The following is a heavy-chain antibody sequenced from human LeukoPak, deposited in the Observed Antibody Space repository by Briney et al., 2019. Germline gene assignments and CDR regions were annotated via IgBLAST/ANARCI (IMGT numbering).Heavy chain of an antibody. Sequence: PAGSLRFSCAASGFTFSSYSMNWVRQAPGKGLEWVSSISSSSSYIYYADSVKGRFTISRDNAKNSLYLQMNSLRAKDTAVYYCAKDIVVVVAASGFDYWGQGTLVTVSS. CDR2: ISSSSSYI. CDR1: GFTFSSYS. J-gene: IGHJ4*02. CDR3: AKDIVVVVAASGFDY. V-gene: IGHV3-21*04. D-gene: IGHD2-15*01.